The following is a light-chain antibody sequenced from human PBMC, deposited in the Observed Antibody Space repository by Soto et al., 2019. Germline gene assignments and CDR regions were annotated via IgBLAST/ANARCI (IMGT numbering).Light chain of an antibody. V-gene: IGLV2-8*01. J-gene: IGLJ1*01. CDR1: SSDIGGYNS. CDR2: EVN. Sequence: QSALTQPPSASGSPGQSVTISCTGTSSDIGGYNSVSWYQQHPGKAPRLMIYEVNKRPSGVPDRFSGSKSGNTASLTISGLQAEDEADYYCSSFTSRFTFVFGTGTKV. CDR3: SSFTSRFTFV.